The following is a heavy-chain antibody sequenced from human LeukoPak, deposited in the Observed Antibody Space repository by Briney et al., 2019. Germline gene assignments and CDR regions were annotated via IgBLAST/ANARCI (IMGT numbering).Heavy chain of an antibody. J-gene: IGHJ4*02. D-gene: IGHD1/OR15-1a*01. V-gene: IGHV3-48*03. Sequence: PGGSLRLSCAASGFTFSSYGMNWVRQAPGKGLEWVSYISRSGTTIYYADSVGGRFTISRDNAKNSLYLQMNSLRADDTAVYYCARGTITYSDYWGQGTLVTVSS. CDR3: ARGTITYSDY. CDR1: GFTFSSYG. CDR2: ISRSGTTI.